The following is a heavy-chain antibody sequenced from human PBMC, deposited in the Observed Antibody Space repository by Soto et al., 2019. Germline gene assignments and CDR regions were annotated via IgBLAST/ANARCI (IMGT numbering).Heavy chain of an antibody. CDR1: GYTFTSYY. D-gene: IGHD3-22*01. J-gene: IGHJ5*02. V-gene: IGHV1-46*01. CDR3: AREPHLEDYYDSSGSIQDTRFDP. Sequence: ASVKVSCKASGYTFTSYYMHWVRQAPGQGLEWMGIINPSGGSTSYAQKFQGRVTMTRDTSTSTVYMELSSLRSEDTAVYYCAREPHLEDYYDSSGSIQDTRFDPWGQGTLVTVSS. CDR2: INPSGGST.